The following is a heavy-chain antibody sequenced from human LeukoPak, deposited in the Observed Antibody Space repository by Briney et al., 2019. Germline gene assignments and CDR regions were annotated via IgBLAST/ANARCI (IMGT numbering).Heavy chain of an antibody. V-gene: IGHV3-23*01. CDR2: ISGSGGST. CDR3: AKDLAMRVVVITTKDGGY. D-gene: IGHD3-22*01. CDR1: GFTVSSNY. J-gene: IGHJ4*02. Sequence: GGSLRLSCAASGFTVSSNYMSWVRQAPGKGLEWVSAISGSGGSTYYADSVKGRFTISRDNSKNTLYLQMNSLRAEDTAVYYCAKDLAMRVVVITTKDGGYWGQGTLVTVSS.